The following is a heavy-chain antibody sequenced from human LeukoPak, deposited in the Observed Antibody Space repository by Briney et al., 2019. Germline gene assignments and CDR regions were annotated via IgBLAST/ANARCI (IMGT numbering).Heavy chain of an antibody. CDR1: GFTFGDYW. CDR2: INEDGSDK. CDR3: ARDEAAVAGGDY. D-gene: IGHD6-19*01. Sequence: PGGSLRLSCAGSGFTFGDYWMTWVRQAPGKGLEWVANINEDGSDKHHVDSVRGRFTISRDNAENALYLQMNSLRVEDTAVYYCARDEAAVAGGDYWGQGTLVTVSS. V-gene: IGHV3-7*01. J-gene: IGHJ4*02.